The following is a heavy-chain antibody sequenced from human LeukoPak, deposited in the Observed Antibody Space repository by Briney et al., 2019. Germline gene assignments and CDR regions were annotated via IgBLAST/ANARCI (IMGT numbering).Heavy chain of an antibody. D-gene: IGHD3-10*01. CDR2: ISSGGSTI. CDR1: GFTFSSHN. J-gene: IGHJ4*02. Sequence: GGSLRLSCAASGFTFSSHNMNWVRRAPGKGLEWGSDISSGGSTIYFADSVKGRFTISRDNAKNSQYLQMNSLRDEDTAVYYCARLEYYYVSGNYYKLFDYWGQGTLVTVCS. CDR3: ARLEYYYVSGNYYKLFDY. V-gene: IGHV3-48*02.